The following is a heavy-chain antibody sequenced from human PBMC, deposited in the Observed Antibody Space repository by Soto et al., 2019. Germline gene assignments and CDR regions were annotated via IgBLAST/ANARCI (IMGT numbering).Heavy chain of an antibody. D-gene: IGHD3-10*01. J-gene: IGHJ5*01. CDR2: MSGSGGST. V-gene: IGHV3-23*01. CDR1: GFTFSDYA. CDR3: AKPPDYNWNDY. Sequence: GGSLRLSCAASGFTFSDYAMSWVRQAPGKGLEWVSVMSGSGGSTYYADSVKGRFTISRDDSKNTQYLQMNNLRAEDTAVYYCAKPPDYNWNDYWGQGALVTVSS.